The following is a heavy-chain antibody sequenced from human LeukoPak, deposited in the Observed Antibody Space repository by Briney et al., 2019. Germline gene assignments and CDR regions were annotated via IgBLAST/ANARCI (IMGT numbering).Heavy chain of an antibody. CDR1: GYTFTSYG. D-gene: IGHD2-15*01. CDR2: ISAYNGNT. V-gene: IGHV1-18*01. J-gene: IGHJ3*02. Sequence: ASVKVSCKAAGYTFTSYGISWVRQAPGQGLEWMGWISAYNGNTNYAQKLQGRVTMTTDTSTSTAYMELRSLRSDDTAVDYCAACSGGSCYLFGNDAFDIWGQGTKVTVSS. CDR3: AACSGGSCYLFGNDAFDI.